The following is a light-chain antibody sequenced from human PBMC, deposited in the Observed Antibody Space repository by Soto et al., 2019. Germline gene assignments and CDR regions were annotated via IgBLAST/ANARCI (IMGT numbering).Light chain of an antibody. CDR3: QQSYITPWA. CDR2: AAS. V-gene: IGKV1-39*01. CDR1: QSISNY. J-gene: IGKJ1*01. Sequence: DIQMTQSPSSLSASVGDRVTITCRASQSISNYLNWYQHQPGKAPKLLIYAASNLQSGVPSRFSGGGSGTDFTLTISSLQPEDFATYYCQQSYITPWAFGQGTKVEIK.